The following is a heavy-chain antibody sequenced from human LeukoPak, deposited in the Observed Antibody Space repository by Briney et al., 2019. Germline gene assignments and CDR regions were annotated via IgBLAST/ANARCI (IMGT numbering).Heavy chain of an antibody. CDR1: GFTFDDYA. D-gene: IGHD5-12*01. CDR3: AKALGVGRWLQLSILDV. CDR2: ISWNSGSI. V-gene: IGHV3-9*01. Sequence: PGRSLRLSCAASGFTFDDYAMHWVRQAPGKGLEWVSGISWNSGSIGYTDSVKGRFTISRDNAKNSLYLQMNSLRAEDTALYYCAKALGVGRWLQLSILDVWGQGTTVTVSS. J-gene: IGHJ6*02.